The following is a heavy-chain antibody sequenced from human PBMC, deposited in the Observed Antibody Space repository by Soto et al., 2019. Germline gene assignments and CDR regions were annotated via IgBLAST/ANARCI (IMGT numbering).Heavy chain of an antibody. CDR3: ARQSHYDSSGYYFGVGWFDP. Sequence: GESLKISCKGSGYSFTSYWIGWVRQMPGKGLEWMGIIYPGDSDTRYSPSFQGQVTISADKSISTAYLQWSSLKASDTAMYYCARQSHYDSSGYYFGVGWFDPWGQGTLVTVSS. D-gene: IGHD3-22*01. V-gene: IGHV5-51*01. CDR2: IYPGDSDT. J-gene: IGHJ5*02. CDR1: GYSFTSYW.